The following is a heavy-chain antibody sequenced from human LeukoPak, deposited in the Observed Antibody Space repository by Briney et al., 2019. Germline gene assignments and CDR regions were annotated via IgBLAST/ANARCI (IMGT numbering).Heavy chain of an antibody. Sequence: SVKVSCKASGGTFSSYAISWVRQAPGQGLEWMGGIIPIFGTANYAQKFQGRVTITADESTSTAYMELSSLRSKDTAVYYCAREGGEIVVVTTLGTNYYYYMDVWGKGTTVTISS. V-gene: IGHV1-69*13. CDR3: AREGGEIVVVTTLGTNYYYYMDV. CDR2: IIPIFGTA. J-gene: IGHJ6*03. D-gene: IGHD3-22*01. CDR1: GGTFSSYA.